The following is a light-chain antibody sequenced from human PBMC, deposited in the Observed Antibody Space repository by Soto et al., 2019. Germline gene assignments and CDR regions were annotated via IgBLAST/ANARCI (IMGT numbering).Light chain of an antibody. J-gene: IGLJ2*01. CDR2: DVS. Sequence: QSALTRPRSVSGSPGQPVTISCTGTSSDVGGYNYVSWYQQHPGKAPKLMIYDVSTRPSGVPDRFSGSKSGNTASLTISGLQAEDEADYYCSSYAGSNSVVFGGGTKLTVL. V-gene: IGLV2-11*01. CDR3: SSYAGSNSVV. CDR1: SSDVGGYNY.